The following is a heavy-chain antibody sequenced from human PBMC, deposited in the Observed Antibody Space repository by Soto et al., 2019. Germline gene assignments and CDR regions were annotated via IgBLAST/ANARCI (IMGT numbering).Heavy chain of an antibody. CDR1: GFTFSNAW. J-gene: IGHJ4*02. D-gene: IGHD1-7*01. Sequence: GGSLRLSCTASGFTFSNAWMSWVRQAPGKGLEWVGRIKSKTDGGTTDYAAPVKGRFSISRDDSKNTLYLQMNSLKTEDTAVYYCITLKYHWNYVVDYWGQGTLVTVSS. V-gene: IGHV3-15*01. CDR3: ITLKYHWNYVVDY. CDR2: IKSKTDGGTT.